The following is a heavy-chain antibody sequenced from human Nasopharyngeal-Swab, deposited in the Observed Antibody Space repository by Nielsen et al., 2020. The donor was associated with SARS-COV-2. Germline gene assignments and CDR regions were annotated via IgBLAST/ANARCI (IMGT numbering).Heavy chain of an antibody. D-gene: IGHD3-3*01. CDR1: GFTFSSYA. Sequence: GESLKISCAASGFTFSSYAMHWVRQAPGKGLEWVALISYDGSNKYYADSVKGRFTISRDNSKNTLYLQMNSLRPEDTAVYYCARDLGGPFDPWGQGTLVTVSS. CDR3: ARDLGGPFDP. V-gene: IGHV3-30-3*01. J-gene: IGHJ5*02. CDR2: ISYDGSNK.